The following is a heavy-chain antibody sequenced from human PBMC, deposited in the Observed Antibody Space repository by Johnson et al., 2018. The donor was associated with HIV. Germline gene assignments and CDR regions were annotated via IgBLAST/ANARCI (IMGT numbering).Heavy chain of an antibody. Sequence: QVQLVESGGGVVQPGRSLRLSCAASGFTFSGYAMHWVRQAPGKGLEWVSVIYSGGSTYYADSVKGRFTISRDNSKNTLYLQMNRLRAEDTAVYYCARGPGGFGAFDIWGQGTMVTVSS. CDR3: ARGPGGFGAFDI. D-gene: IGHD2-8*02. J-gene: IGHJ3*02. V-gene: IGHV3-NL1*01. CDR2: IYSGGST. CDR1: GFTFSGYA.